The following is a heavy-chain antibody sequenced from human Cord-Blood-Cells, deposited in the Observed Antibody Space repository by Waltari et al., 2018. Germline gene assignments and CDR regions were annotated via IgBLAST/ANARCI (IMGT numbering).Heavy chain of an antibody. CDR3: ARAFENCSRTSCYKYHFDY. CDR2: IIPIFGTA. CDR1: GGTFITYA. D-gene: IGHD2-2*02. V-gene: IGHV1-69*01. J-gene: IGHJ4*02. Sequence: QVQLVQSGAEVKKPGSSVKVSCKASGGTFITYAITGAPHAPGLGLEWMGGIIPIFGTANYAQKFQGRVTITADESTSTDNVELSSLRSEDTAVYYCARAFENCSRTSCYKYHFDYWGQGTLVTVS.